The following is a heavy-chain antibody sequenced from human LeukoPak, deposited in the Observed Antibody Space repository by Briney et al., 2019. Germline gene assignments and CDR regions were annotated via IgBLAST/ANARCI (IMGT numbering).Heavy chain of an antibody. CDR2: MSYRGRA. CDR3: ARHDGVVVLHGGLDY. CDR1: GGSLSSSSSY. V-gene: IGHV4-39*01. Sequence: KSSETLSLTCTVSGGSLSSSSSYWGWIRQPPGKGLECIGTMSYRGRAYYNPSLKSRVTTSVDTSQNQLFLKLTSLTAADTAVYYCARHDGVVVLHGGLDYWGQGILVSVSS. J-gene: IGHJ4*01. D-gene: IGHD3-22*01.